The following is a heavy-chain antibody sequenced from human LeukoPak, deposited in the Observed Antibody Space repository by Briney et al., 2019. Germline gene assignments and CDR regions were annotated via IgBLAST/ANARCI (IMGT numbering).Heavy chain of an antibody. CDR3: ARDYYYGSGSHLEALDAFDI. V-gene: IGHV1-69*04. CDR1: GGTFSSYA. CDR2: IISIFGIA. D-gene: IGHD3-10*01. J-gene: IGHJ3*02. Sequence: ASVKVSCKASGGTFSSYAISWVRQAPGQGLEWMGRIISIFGIANYAQKFQGRVTITADKSTSTAYMELSGLRSEDTAVYYCARDYYYGSGSHLEALDAFDIWGQGTMVTVSS.